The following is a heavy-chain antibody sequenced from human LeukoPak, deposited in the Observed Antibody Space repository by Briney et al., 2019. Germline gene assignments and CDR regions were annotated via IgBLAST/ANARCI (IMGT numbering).Heavy chain of an antibody. CDR2: ISGSGGST. D-gene: IGHD3-10*01. J-gene: IGHJ4*02. Sequence: QTGGSLRLSCAASGFTFSSYAMSWVRQAPGKGLEWVSAISGSGGSTYYADSVKGRFTISRDNSKNTLYLQMNSLRAEDTAVYYCAEDREVEYYYGSGSYGDLDYWGQGTLVTVSS. V-gene: IGHV3-23*01. CDR3: AEDREVEYYYGSGSYGDLDY. CDR1: GFTFSSYA.